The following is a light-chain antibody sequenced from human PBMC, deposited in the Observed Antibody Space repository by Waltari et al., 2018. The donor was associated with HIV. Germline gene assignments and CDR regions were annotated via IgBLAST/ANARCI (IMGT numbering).Light chain of an antibody. CDR2: YDD. CDR3: AAWDDSLNGYV. CDR1: SPNIANNA. Sequence: QSVLTQPPSVSAAPRQRVTISCSGSSPNIANNAVNWYQHLPGKAPKLLIYYDDLLPSGVSDRFSGSKSGTSASLAISGLQSEDDADYYCAAWDDSLNGYVFGTGTKVTVL. J-gene: IGLJ1*01. V-gene: IGLV1-36*01.